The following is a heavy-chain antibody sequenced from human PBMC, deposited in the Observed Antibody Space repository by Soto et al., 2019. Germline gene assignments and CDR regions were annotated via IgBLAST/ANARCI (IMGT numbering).Heavy chain of an antibody. CDR1: GFTFTSSA. Sequence: QMQLVQSGPEVKKPGTSVKVSCKASGFTFTSSAVQWVRQARGQRLEWIGWIVVGSDNTNYAQKFQERVTITRDMSTSTAYMELSSLRSEDTAVYYCAATLIAATGTGHYYGMDVWGQGTTVTVSS. V-gene: IGHV1-58*01. CDR3: AATLIAATGTGHYYGMDV. D-gene: IGHD6-13*01. J-gene: IGHJ6*02. CDR2: IVVGSDNT.